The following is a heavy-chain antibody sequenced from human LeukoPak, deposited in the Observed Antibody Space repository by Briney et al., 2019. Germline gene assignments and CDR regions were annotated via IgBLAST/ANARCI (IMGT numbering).Heavy chain of an antibody. CDR1: GGSFRGYY. CDR2: INHSGST. Sequence: PSETLSPTCAVYGGSFRGYYWSWIRQPPGKGLEWIREINHSGSTNYSPSLKSRVTISVDTSKNQFSLKLSSVTAADTAVYYCARDRLGYSYGYYFDYWGQGTLVTVSS. D-gene: IGHD5-18*01. CDR3: ARDRLGYSYGYYFDY. V-gene: IGHV4-34*01. J-gene: IGHJ4*02.